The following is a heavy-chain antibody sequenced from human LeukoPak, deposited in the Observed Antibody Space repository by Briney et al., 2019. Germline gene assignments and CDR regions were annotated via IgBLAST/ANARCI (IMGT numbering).Heavy chain of an antibody. CDR3: TTDKLWIDH. CDR1: GGSISTYY. Sequence: PSETLSLTCTVSGGSISTYYWSWIRQPPGKGLEWVGRIKSKTDGGTIDYAAPVKGRFTISRDDSENTLYLQMNSLKIEDTAVYYCTTDKLWIDHWGQGTLVTVAS. CDR2: IKSKTDGGTI. D-gene: IGHD3-10*01. J-gene: IGHJ4*02. V-gene: IGHV3-15*01.